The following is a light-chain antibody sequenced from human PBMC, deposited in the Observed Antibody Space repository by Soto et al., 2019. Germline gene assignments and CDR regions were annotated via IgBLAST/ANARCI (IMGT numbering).Light chain of an antibody. J-gene: IGKJ3*01. V-gene: IGKV1-9*01. CDR1: LGIGNS. CDR3: LHRNDYSGT. CDR2: PAS. Sequence: QLTQSPSSLSASVGDRVTITCRASLGIGNSLSWYQLEPGKAPKLLISPASTLQSGVPSRFSGSGSGTDSTLTSSSLQPAAFATYYCLHRNDYSGTFGPGTKVDIK.